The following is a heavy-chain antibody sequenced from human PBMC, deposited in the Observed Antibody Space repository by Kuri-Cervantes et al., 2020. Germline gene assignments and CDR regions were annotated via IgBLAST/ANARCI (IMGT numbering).Heavy chain of an antibody. Sequence: SETLSLTCTVSGGSVSRGIYYWSWIRQPPGKGLEWIGYIYYSGSTNYNPSLKSRVTIPVDTSKNHFSLQLSSVTAADTAVYYCARRFFPGGDWFDPWGQGTMVTVSS. V-gene: IGHV4-61*01. CDR1: GGSVSRGIYY. J-gene: IGHJ5*02. CDR2: IYYSGST. CDR3: ARRFFPGGDWFDP. D-gene: IGHD3-16*01.